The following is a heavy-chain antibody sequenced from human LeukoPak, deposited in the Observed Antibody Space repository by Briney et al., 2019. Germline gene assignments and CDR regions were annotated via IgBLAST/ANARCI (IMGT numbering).Heavy chain of an antibody. D-gene: IGHD5-12*01. CDR1: GASISSGGYY. V-gene: IGHV3-23*01. CDR2: ITGSGT. J-gene: IGHJ4*02. Sequence: ETLSLTCTVSGASISSGGYYWSWIRQHPGKGLEWVSTITGSGTYYADSVKGRFTISRDNSKNTLYVQMNSRRADDTAVYYCAKREKVASTNLYFDYWGRGILVTVSS. CDR3: AKREKVASTNLYFDY.